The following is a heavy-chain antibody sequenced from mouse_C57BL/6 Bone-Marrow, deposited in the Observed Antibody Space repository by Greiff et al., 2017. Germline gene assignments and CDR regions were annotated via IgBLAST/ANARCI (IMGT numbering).Heavy chain of an antibody. J-gene: IGHJ4*01. Sequence: EVKLVESGGDLVKPGGSLKLSCAASGFTFSSYGMSWVRQTPDKRLEWVATISSGGSYTYYPDSVKGRFTISRDNAENTLYLQMSSLKSEDTAMYYCARHGLLGDDWGQGTSVTVSS. D-gene: IGHD3-1*01. CDR3: ARHGLLGDD. CDR1: GFTFSSYG. CDR2: ISSGGSYT. V-gene: IGHV5-6*01.